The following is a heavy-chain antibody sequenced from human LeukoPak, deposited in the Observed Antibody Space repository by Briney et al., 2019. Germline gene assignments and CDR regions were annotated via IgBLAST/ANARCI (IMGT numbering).Heavy chain of an antibody. Sequence: ASVKVSCKASGYTFTSYAMHWVRQAPGQRLEWMGWINAGNGNTKYSQKFQGRVTITRDTSASTAYMELSSLRSEDTAVYYCASNPPRTGDLNSWGQGALVTVSS. CDR1: GYTFTSYA. CDR2: INAGNGNT. CDR3: ASNPPRTGDLNS. D-gene: IGHD7-27*01. J-gene: IGHJ4*02. V-gene: IGHV1-3*01.